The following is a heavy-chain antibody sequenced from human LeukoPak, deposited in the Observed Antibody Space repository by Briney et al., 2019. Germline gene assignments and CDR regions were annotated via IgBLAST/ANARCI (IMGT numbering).Heavy chain of an antibody. CDR3: ARGFDWLLLSPQYYFDY. CDR1: GFTFSSYA. V-gene: IGHV3-30*04. J-gene: IGHJ4*02. Sequence: PGGSLRLSCAASGFTFSSYAMHWVRQAPGKGLEWVALMSYHGSNIQYADSVKGRFTISRDNPKNTLYLQMNSLRAEDTAVYYCARGFDWLLLSPQYYFDYWGQGTLVTVSS. D-gene: IGHD3-9*01. CDR2: MSYHGSNI.